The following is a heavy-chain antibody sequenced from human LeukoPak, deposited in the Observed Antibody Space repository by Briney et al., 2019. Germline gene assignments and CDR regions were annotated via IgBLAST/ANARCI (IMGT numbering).Heavy chain of an antibody. V-gene: IGHV4-34*01. D-gene: IGHD6-6*01. Sequence: SETLSLTCAVYGGSFSGYYWSWIRQPPGKGLEWIGEINHSGSTNYNPSLKSRVTISVDTSKNRFSLKLSSVTAADTAVYYCARRRYSSSYGYWGQGTLVTVSS. CDR2: INHSGST. J-gene: IGHJ4*02. CDR3: ARRRYSSSYGY. CDR1: GGSFSGYY.